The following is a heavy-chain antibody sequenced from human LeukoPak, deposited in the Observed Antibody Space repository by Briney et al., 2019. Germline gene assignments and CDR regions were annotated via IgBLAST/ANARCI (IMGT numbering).Heavy chain of an antibody. Sequence: PSETLSLTCAVYGGSFSGYYWSWVRQPPGKGLEWIGEINHSGSTNYNPSLKSRVTISVDTSKNQFSLKLSSVTAADTAVYYCARSSNYYDSSGYYYAWFDPWGQGTLVTVSS. CDR2: INHSGST. D-gene: IGHD3-22*01. CDR1: GGSFSGYY. J-gene: IGHJ5*02. CDR3: ARSSNYYDSSGYYYAWFDP. V-gene: IGHV4-34*01.